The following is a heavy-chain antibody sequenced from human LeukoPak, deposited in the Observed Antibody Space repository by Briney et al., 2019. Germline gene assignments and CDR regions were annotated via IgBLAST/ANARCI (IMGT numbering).Heavy chain of an antibody. D-gene: IGHD4-23*01. CDR2: ISSSSSYI. CDR1: GFTFSSYS. J-gene: IGHJ6*03. CDR3: AIDLPRATVVIYYMDV. Sequence: GGSLRLSCAASGFTFSSYSMNWVRQAPGKGLEWVSSISSSSSYIYYADSVKGRFTISRDNAKNSLYLQMNSLRAEDTAVYYCAIDLPRATVVIYYMDVWGKGTTVTISS. V-gene: IGHV3-21*04.